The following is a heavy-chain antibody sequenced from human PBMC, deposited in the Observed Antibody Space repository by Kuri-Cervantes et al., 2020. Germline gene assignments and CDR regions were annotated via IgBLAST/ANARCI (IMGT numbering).Heavy chain of an antibody. V-gene: IGHV3-20*04. Sequence: GGSLRLSCAASGFTFDDYGMSWVRQAPGKGLEWVSGINWNGGHTGYVDAVRGRFTISRDNAKNSLYLQMDSLRAEDTALYYCARDQFYYDSSGYYSGYWGQGTLVTVSS. CDR3: ARDQFYYDSSGYYSGY. J-gene: IGHJ4*02. D-gene: IGHD3-22*01. CDR2: INWNGGHT. CDR1: GFTFDDYG.